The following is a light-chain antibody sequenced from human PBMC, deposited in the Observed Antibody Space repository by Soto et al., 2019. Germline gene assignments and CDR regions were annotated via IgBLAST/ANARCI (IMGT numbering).Light chain of an antibody. CDR2: LGS. V-gene: IGKV2-28*01. Sequence: EIVMTQSPLSLPVTPGEPASISCRSSQSLLHYNGFNYLDWYLQKPGQSQQLLIYLGSNRASGGPDRFSGSGSGTDFALKISRVEAEDVGVYYCMQSLQSPRTFGQGTNLEIK. J-gene: IGKJ2*02. CDR1: QSLLHYNGFNY. CDR3: MQSLQSPRT.